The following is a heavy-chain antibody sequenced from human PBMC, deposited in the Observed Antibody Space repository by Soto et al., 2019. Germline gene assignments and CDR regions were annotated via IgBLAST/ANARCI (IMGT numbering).Heavy chain of an antibody. J-gene: IGHJ4*02. CDR3: AREVAGSGSLGH. CDR2: ISSSSSYI. V-gene: IGHV3-21*01. D-gene: IGHD3-10*01. Sequence: GGSLRLSCAASGFTFSSYSMNWVRQAPGKGLEWVSSISSSSSYIYYADSVKGRFTISRDNAKNSLYLQMNSLRAEDTAVYYCAREVAGSGSLGHWGQGALVTVSS. CDR1: GFTFSSYS.